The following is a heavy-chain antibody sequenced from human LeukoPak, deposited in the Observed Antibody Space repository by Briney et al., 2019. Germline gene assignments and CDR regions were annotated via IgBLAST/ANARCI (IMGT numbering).Heavy chain of an antibody. CDR2: ISAYNGNT. CDR1: GYTFTSYG. Sequence: ASVKVSCKASGYTFTSYGISWVRQAPGQGLEWMGWISAYNGNTNYAQKLQGRVTMTTDTSTSTAYVELRSLRSDDTAVYYCARDPYYYGSGSYRYYYYMDVWGKGTTVTVSS. D-gene: IGHD3-10*01. J-gene: IGHJ6*03. V-gene: IGHV1-18*01. CDR3: ARDPYYYGSGSYRYYYYMDV.